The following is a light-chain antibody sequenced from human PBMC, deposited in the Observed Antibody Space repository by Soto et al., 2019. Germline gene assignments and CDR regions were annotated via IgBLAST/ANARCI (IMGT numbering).Light chain of an antibody. CDR1: QRIRTS. J-gene: IGKJ5*01. Sequence: DIPITQSPSSLAASIGDRVTITFRASQRIRTSLNWYQHKPGKAPKSLIYAASSLQSGVPSRFSGSGSGTDFTLTISSLQPEDFATYYCQQANSFPLTFGQGTRLEIK. CDR3: QQANSFPLT. V-gene: IGKV1-12*01. CDR2: AAS.